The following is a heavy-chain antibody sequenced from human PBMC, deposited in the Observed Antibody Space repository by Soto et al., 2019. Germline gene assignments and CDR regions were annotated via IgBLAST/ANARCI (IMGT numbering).Heavy chain of an antibody. J-gene: IGHJ5*02. Sequence: XESLKISCKGSGYSFTNYWLSWVRQMPGKGLEWMGRIDPSDSYTNYSPSFQGHVTISADKSISTAYLQWSSLKASDTAIYYCARLQSGYCSGGTCYWALWFDHWGQGTLVTVSS. D-gene: IGHD2-15*01. CDR1: GYSFTNYW. CDR3: ARLQSGYCSGGTCYWALWFDH. V-gene: IGHV5-10-1*01. CDR2: IDPSDSYT.